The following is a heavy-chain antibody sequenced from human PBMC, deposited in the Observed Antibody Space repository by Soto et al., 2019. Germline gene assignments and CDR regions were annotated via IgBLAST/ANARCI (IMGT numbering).Heavy chain of an antibody. V-gene: IGHV1-18*01. D-gene: IGHD3-10*01. CDR1: GYTFPNYG. CDR3: ARDLDGSGSYYTDY. CDR2: ISHWGNT. J-gene: IGHJ4*02. Sequence: ASVKVSCKASGYTFPNYGISWVRQAPGQGLEWMGWISHWGNTNYAQKLQGRVTLTTDTSANTAYMELRSLRSDGTAIYFCARDLDGSGSYYTDYWGQGTLVTVSS.